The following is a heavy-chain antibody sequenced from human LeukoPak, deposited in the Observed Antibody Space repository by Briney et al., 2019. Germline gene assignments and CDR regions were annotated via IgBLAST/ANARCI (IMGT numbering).Heavy chain of an antibody. J-gene: IGHJ5*02. CDR2: IYYSGST. CDR3: ARDLSYYYDSSGYFDP. CDR1: GGSISSYY. V-gene: IGHV4-59*01. Sequence: SETLSLTCTVSGGSISSYYWSWIRQPPGKGLECIGYIYYSGSTNYNPSLKSRVTISVDTSKDQFSLKLSSVTAADTAVYYCARDLSYYYDSSGYFDPWGQGTLVTVSS. D-gene: IGHD3-22*01.